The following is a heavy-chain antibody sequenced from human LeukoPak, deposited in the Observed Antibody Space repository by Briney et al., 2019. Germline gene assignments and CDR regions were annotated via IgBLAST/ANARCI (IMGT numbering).Heavy chain of an antibody. CDR3: ARGGGLDV. CDR1: GFTFSSYW. CDR2: INHNGNVN. J-gene: IGHJ6*02. Sequence: EGSLRLSCAASGFTFSSYWMNWARQAPGRGLEWVASINHNGNVNYYVDSVKGRFTISRDNAKNSLYLQMSNLRAEDTAVYFCARGGGLDVWGQGATVTVSS. V-gene: IGHV3-7*03. D-gene: IGHD3-16*01.